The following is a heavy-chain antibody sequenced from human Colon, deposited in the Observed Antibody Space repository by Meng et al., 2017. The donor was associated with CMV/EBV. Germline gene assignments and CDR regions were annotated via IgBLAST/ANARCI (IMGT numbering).Heavy chain of an antibody. D-gene: IGHD2-2*01. Sequence: GESLKISCAASGFSFTDYYMTWIRQAPGKGLEWVAYISTSGVTIYYADSVRGRFTISRDNAKKSLYLQMNSLRAEDTAVYYCAREYCSSTSCYSGFDPWGQGTLVTVSS. CDR2: ISTSGVTI. V-gene: IGHV3-11*01. J-gene: IGHJ5*02. CDR1: GFSFTDYY. CDR3: AREYCSSTSCYSGFDP.